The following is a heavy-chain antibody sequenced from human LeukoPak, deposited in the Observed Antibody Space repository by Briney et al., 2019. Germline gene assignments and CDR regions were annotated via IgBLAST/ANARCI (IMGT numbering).Heavy chain of an antibody. V-gene: IGHV3-23*01. CDR2: ISGSGGST. D-gene: IGHD5-18*01. CDR1: GFTFSSYA. J-gene: IGHJ4*02. CDR3: AKGGGYSYGYPCDY. Sequence: PRGSLRLSCAASGFTFSSYAMSWVRQAPGKGLEWVSAISGSGGSTYYADSVKGRFTISRDNSKNTLYLQMNSLRAEDTAVYYCAKGGGYSYGYPCDYWGQGTLVTVSS.